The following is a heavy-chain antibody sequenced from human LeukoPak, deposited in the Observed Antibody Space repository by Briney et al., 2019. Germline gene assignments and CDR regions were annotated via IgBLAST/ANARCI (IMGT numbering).Heavy chain of an antibody. CDR1: GFTFSGSA. J-gene: IGHJ4*02. CDR2: IRSKANSYAT. D-gene: IGHD6-13*01. CDR3: TRHSSSWYSGNRYYFDY. Sequence: GGPLRLSCAASGFTFSGSAMHWVRQASGKELEWVGRIRSKANSYATAYAASVKGSFTISRDDSKNTAYLQMNSLKTEDTAVYYCTRHSSSWYSGNRYYFDYWGQGTLVTVSS. V-gene: IGHV3-73*01.